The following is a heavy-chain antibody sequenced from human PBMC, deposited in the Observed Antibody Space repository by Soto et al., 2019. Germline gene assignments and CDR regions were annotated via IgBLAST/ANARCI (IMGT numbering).Heavy chain of an antibody. Sequence: QVQLVESGGGVVQPGRSLRLSCAASGFTFSSYAMHWVRQAPGKGLEWVAVISYDGSNKYYADSVKGRFTISRDNSKNTLYLQMNSLRAEDTAVYYCARDRGEMATDFDYWGQGTLVTVSS. V-gene: IGHV3-30-3*01. CDR3: ARDRGEMATDFDY. CDR1: GFTFSSYA. D-gene: IGHD3-16*01. J-gene: IGHJ4*02. CDR2: ISYDGSNK.